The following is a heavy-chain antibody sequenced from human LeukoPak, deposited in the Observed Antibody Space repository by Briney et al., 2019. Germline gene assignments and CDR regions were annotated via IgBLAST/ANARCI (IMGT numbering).Heavy chain of an antibody. CDR1: GGSFSGYY. CDR3: ASPGSVGWFDP. Sequence: SETLSLTCAVYGGSFSGYYWSWIRQPPGKGLEWIGEINHSGSTNYNPSLKGRVTISVDTSKNQFSLKLSSVTAADTAVYYCASPGSVGWFDPWGQGTLVTVSS. V-gene: IGHV4-34*01. J-gene: IGHJ5*02. D-gene: IGHD2-2*01. CDR2: INHSGST.